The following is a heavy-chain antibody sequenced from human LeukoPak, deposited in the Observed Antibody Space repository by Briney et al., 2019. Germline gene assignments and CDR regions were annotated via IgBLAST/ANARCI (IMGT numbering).Heavy chain of an antibody. J-gene: IGHJ4*02. CDR3: ANYRPKVVGATSAQFDY. Sequence: GESLKISCKGSGYTFSSYWIAWVRQMPGKGLEWLGIIYPGDSDTRYSPSFEGQVTISADKTISTAYLQWKSLKASDTATYYWANYRPKVVGATSAQFDYWGQGTLVTVSS. D-gene: IGHD1-26*01. V-gene: IGHV5-51*01. CDR1: GYTFSSYW. CDR2: IYPGDSDT.